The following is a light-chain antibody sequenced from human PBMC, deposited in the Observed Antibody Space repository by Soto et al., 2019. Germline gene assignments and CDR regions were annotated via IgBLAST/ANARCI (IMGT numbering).Light chain of an antibody. Sequence: EIVLTQSPGTLSLSPGERATLSYSASSSVSTYLAWYQQKPGQAPRLLIYDASNRATGIPARFSGSGSGTDFTLTISSLEPEDFAVYYCQQHRNWPWTFGQGTKVEIK. J-gene: IGKJ1*01. CDR2: DAS. CDR1: SSVSTY. CDR3: QQHRNWPWT. V-gene: IGKV3-11*01.